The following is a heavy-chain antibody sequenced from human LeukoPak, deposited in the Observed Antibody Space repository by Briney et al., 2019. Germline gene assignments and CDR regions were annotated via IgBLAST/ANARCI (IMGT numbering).Heavy chain of an antibody. D-gene: IGHD6-13*01. J-gene: IGHJ3*02. V-gene: IGHV1-69*05. Sequence: GSSVKVSCKASGGTFSSYAISWVRQAPGQGLEWMGGIIPIFGTANYAQKFQGRVTITTDESTSTAYMELSSLRSEDTAVYYCASVSAAAGMGDAFDIWGQGTMVTVSS. CDR3: ASVSAAAGMGDAFDI. CDR1: GGTFSSYA. CDR2: IIPIFGTA.